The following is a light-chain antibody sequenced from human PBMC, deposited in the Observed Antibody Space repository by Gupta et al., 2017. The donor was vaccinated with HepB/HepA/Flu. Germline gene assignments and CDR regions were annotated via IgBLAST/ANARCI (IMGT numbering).Light chain of an antibody. V-gene: IGKV2-28*01. J-gene: IGKJ2*02. Sequence: EIVMTQSPLSLPVTLGEPASISCRSGQSLLHSDGYNYLDWYLQKPGQSPQLLIYLGSNRASGVPDRFSGSGSGTXFTLKIXRVEAEDVGVYYCRQGLQTPCIFGXGTKLEIK. CDR3: RQGLQTPCI. CDR1: QSLLHSDGYNY. CDR2: LGS.